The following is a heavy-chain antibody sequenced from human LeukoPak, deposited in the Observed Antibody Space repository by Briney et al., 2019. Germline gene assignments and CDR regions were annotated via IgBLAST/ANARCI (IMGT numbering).Heavy chain of an antibody. D-gene: IGHD3-10*01. CDR2: IIPIFGTA. Sequence: GASVKVSCKASGGTFSSYAISWVRQAPGQGLEWMGRIIPIFGTANYAQKFQGRVTITTDESTSTAYMELSSLRSEDTAVYYCASAGYYSGSGSYYNGPFDYWGQGTLVTVSS. CDR1: GGTFSSYA. V-gene: IGHV1-69*05. J-gene: IGHJ4*02. CDR3: ASAGYYSGSGSYYNGPFDY.